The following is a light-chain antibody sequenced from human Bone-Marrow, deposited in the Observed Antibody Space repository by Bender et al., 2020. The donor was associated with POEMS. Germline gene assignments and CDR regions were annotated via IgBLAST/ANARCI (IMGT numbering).Light chain of an antibody. CDR3: CSYTGTNRV. Sequence: QSALTQPASVSGSPGQSITLSCTGTSSDVGTYNYVSWYQHHPGKTPKLLIYDVNNRPSGVSNRFSGSKSGNTASLTISGLQAEDEADYYCCSYTGTNRVFGGGTKLTVL. J-gene: IGLJ3*02. CDR2: DVN. CDR1: SSDVGTYNY. V-gene: IGLV2-14*03.